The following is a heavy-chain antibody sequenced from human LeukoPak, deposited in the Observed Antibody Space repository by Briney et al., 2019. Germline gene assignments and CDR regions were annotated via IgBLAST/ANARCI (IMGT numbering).Heavy chain of an antibody. CDR1: GFTFSSYG. J-gene: IGHJ4*02. CDR2: IRYDGGNK. CDR3: AKETYDYVWGSYRYYFDY. Sequence: PGGSLRLSCAASGFTFSSYGMHWVRQAPGKGLEWVAFIRYDGGNKYYADSVKGRFTISRDNSKNTLYLQMNSLRAEDTAVYYCAKETYDYVWGSYRYYFDYWGQGTLVTVSS. V-gene: IGHV3-30*02. D-gene: IGHD3-16*02.